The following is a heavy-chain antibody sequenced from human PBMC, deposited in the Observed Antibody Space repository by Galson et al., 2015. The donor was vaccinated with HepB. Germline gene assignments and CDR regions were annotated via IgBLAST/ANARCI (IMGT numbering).Heavy chain of an antibody. CDR1: GFTFSSYS. V-gene: IGHV3-21*01. J-gene: IGHJ3*02. CDR3: ARDGSYWNDAFDI. Sequence: SLRLSCAASGFTFSSYSMNWVRQAPGKGLEWVSSISSSSSYIYYADSVKGRFTISRDNAKNSLYLQMNSLRAEDTAVYYCARDGSYWNDAFDIWGQGTMVTVSS. D-gene: IGHD1-26*01. CDR2: ISSSSSYI.